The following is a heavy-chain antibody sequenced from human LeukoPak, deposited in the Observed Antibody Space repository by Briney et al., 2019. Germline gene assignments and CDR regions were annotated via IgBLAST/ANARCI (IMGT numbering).Heavy chain of an antibody. CDR1: GYTFTSYD. CDR3: AREIFGVVPSRLYYYYYYMDV. D-gene: IGHD3-3*01. V-gene: IGHV1-8*03. Sequence: ASVKVSCKASGYTFTSYDINWGRQATGQVLRRMKWMNPNSGNTGYAQKFQGRVTITRNTSISKAYMELSSLRSEDTAVDYCAREIFGVVPSRLYYYYYYMDVWGKGTTVTVSS. J-gene: IGHJ6*03. CDR2: MNPNSGNT.